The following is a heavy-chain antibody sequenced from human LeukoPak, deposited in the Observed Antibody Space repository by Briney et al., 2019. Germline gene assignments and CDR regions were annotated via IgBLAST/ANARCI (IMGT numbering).Heavy chain of an antibody. V-gene: IGHV5-51*01. D-gene: IGHD5-24*01. Sequence: GESLKISCKGSGYSFTSYWIGWVRQMPGKGLEWMGIIYPGDSDTRYSPSFQGQVTISADKSISTAYLQWSSLKASDTAMYYCARHGDGYNYGHDAFDIWGQGTMVTVSS. CDR2: IYPGDSDT. CDR1: GYSFTSYW. CDR3: ARHGDGYNYGHDAFDI. J-gene: IGHJ3*02.